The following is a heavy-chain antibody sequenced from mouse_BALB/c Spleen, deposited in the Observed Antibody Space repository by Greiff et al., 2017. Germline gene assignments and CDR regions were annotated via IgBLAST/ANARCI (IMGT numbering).Heavy chain of an antibody. CDR3: ARDLGFTTGFDY. D-gene: IGHD1-1*01. Sequence: VQLQESGPGLVAPSQSLSITCTVSGFSLTGYGVNWVRQPPGKGLEWLGMIWGDGSTDYNSALKSRLSISKDNSKSQVVLKMNSLQTDDTARYYCARDLGFTTGFDYWGQGTTLTVSS. J-gene: IGHJ2*01. CDR1: GFSLTGYG. V-gene: IGHV2-6-7*01. CDR2: IWGDGST.